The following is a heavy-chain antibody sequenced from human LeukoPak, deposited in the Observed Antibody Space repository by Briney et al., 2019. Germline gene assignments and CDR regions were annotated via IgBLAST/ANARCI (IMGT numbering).Heavy chain of an antibody. CDR1: GFTFDDYT. Sequence: GGSLRLSCAASGFTFDDYTMHWVRQAPGKGLEWVSLINWDGGSTHYADSVKGRFTISRDNNKNSLYLQMSSLRTEDTASYYCAAASFSNSWKFDSWGQGTLVTVSS. V-gene: IGHV3-43*01. D-gene: IGHD2-2*01. CDR3: AAASFSNSWKFDS. CDR2: INWDGGST. J-gene: IGHJ4*02.